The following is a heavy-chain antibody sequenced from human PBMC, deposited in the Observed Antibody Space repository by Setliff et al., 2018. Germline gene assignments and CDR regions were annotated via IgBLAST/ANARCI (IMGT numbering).Heavy chain of an antibody. CDR2: MNIDNGKT. CDR3: VRVKKEYSYGYGAYYNYMDV. J-gene: IGHJ6*03. D-gene: IGHD5-18*01. V-gene: IGHV1-3*03. Sequence: GASVKVSCKASGYSFTLYAMHWMRQAPGQRLEWMGWMNIDNGKTEYSQEFQDRVTFTRDTFAETAYMELHSLTSDDMAVYYCVRVKKEYSYGYGAYYNYMDVWGEGTTVTVSS. CDR1: GYSFTLYA.